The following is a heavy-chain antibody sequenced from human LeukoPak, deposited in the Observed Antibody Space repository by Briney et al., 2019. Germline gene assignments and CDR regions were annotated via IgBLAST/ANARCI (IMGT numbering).Heavy chain of an antibody. CDR1: GGSISSYY. Sequence: PSETLSLTCTVSGGSISSYYWSWIRQPPGKGLEWIGYIYYSGSTNYNPSLKSRVTISVDTSKNQFSLKLSSVTAADTAVYYCASLYGPGSYYRYYYGMDVWGQGTTVTVSS. CDR2: IYYSGST. CDR3: ASLYGPGSYYRYYYGMDV. J-gene: IGHJ6*02. V-gene: IGHV4-59*01. D-gene: IGHD3-10*01.